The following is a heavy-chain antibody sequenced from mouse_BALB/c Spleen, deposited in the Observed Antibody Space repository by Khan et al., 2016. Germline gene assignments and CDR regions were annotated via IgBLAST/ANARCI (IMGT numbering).Heavy chain of an antibody. CDR3: ANCLSCGYGGFTMDY. D-gene: IGHD1-2*01. V-gene: IGHV1-12*01. J-gene: IGHJ4*01. CDR1: GYTFTSYN. CDR2: IYPGNGDT. Sequence: QVQLQQSGAELVKPGASVKMSCKASGYTFTSYNVHWLKQTPGQGLEWIGTIYPGNGDTSYNQMFKDKATLTADKSSSTAYMQLSSLTSEDSAVYYCANCLSCGYGGFTMDYWGQGTSVTVSS.